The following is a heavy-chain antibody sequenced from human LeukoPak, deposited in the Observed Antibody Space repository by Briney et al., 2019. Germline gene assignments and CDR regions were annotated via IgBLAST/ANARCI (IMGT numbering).Heavy chain of an antibody. J-gene: IGHJ4*02. V-gene: IGHV3-7*03. D-gene: IGHD3-10*01. Sequence: PGGSLRLSCAASGFTFSSYWMSWVRQAPGKGLEWVANIKKDGSEKYYADSVKGRFTISRDNAKNSLYLQMNSLRAEDTAVYYCASLNDFYGSGSLQHWGQGTLVAVSS. CDR2: IKKDGSEK. CDR3: ASLNDFYGSGSLQH. CDR1: GFTFSSYW.